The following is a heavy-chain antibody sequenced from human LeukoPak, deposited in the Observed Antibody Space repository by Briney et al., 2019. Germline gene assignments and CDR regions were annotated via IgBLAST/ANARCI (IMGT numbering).Heavy chain of an antibody. V-gene: IGHV3-23*01. CDR2: ISGSGGST. Sequence: GGSLRLSCAASGFTFSSYGMSSVRQAPGKGLEWVSAISGSGGSTYYADSVKGRFTISRDNSKNTLYLQMNSLRAEDTAVYYCARDHYGSGSWFYFDYWGQGTLVTVSS. CDR1: GFTFSSYG. D-gene: IGHD3-10*01. CDR3: ARDHYGSGSWFYFDY. J-gene: IGHJ4*02.